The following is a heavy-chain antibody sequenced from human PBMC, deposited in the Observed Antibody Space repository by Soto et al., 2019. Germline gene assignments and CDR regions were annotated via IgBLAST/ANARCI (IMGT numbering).Heavy chain of an antibody. Sequence: QVHLVQSGAEVKKPGASVKVSCKGSGYAFTTYGITWVRQAPGQGLEWMGWISAHNGNTNYAQKLQGRVTVTRDTSASTAYMELRSASSDGRAVYYCARGRYGDYWGQGALVTVSS. CDR3: ARGRYGDY. D-gene: IGHD1-1*01. J-gene: IGHJ4*02. CDR2: ISAHNGNT. V-gene: IGHV1-18*01. CDR1: GYAFTTYG.